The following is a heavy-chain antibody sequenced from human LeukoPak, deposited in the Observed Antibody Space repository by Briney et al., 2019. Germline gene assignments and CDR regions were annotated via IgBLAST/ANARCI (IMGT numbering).Heavy chain of an antibody. V-gene: IGHV3-23*01. Sequence: GGSLRLSCAASGLFFGKYAMAWVRQAPGKGLECVSIISDDSSFTYYLDSVKGRSTIFRDNSKNTLYLHMNSLKAEDTAVYYCAKGRCSGPGCDSFDYWGQGTLVTVSS. CDR3: AKGRCSGPGCDSFDY. D-gene: IGHD5-12*01. J-gene: IGHJ4*02. CDR1: GLFFGKYA. CDR2: ISDDSSFT.